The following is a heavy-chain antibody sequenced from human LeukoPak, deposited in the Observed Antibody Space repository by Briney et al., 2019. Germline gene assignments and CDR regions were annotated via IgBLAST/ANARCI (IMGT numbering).Heavy chain of an antibody. D-gene: IGHD2-8*01. CDR3: AKDTWFHNGVYDPFDI. J-gene: IGHJ3*02. CDR2: TGGGEKDR. Sequence: PGGSLRLSCVASGFTFNHFAMSWVREAPGGGLQWVSVTGGGEKDRYNKESVKGMFIVYRDNSKSTLFLQMNSLRPEDTAIYYCAKDTWFHNGVYDPFDIWGQGTMVTVSS. CDR1: GFTFNHFA. V-gene: IGHV3-23*01.